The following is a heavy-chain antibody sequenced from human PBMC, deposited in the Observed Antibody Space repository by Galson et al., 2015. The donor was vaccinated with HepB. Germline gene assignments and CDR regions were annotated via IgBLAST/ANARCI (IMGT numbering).Heavy chain of an antibody. CDR2: INPNDDTT. CDR1: GETFTNYY. CDR3: AREGLRLKHFDY. Sequence: SVKVSCKAPGETFTNYYMHWVRQAPGQGLEWMGLINPNDDTTAYAQEFWGRITVTRDTSTNTVYMELSSLGSEDTALYFCAREGLRLKHFDYWGQGTLVTVSS. V-gene: IGHV1-46*01. D-gene: IGHD5-12*01. J-gene: IGHJ4*02.